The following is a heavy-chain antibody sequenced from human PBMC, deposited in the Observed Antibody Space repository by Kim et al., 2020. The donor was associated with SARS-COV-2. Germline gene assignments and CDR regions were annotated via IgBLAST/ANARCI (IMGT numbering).Heavy chain of an antibody. CDR1: GGSISSSSYY. V-gene: IGHV4-39*01. Sequence: SETLSLTCTVSGGSISSSSYYWGWIRQPPGKGLEWIGSIYYSGSTYYNPSLKSRVTISVDTSKNQFSLKLSSVTAADTAVYYCAREQNIAVAGYDAFDIWGQGTMVTVSS. D-gene: IGHD6-19*01. J-gene: IGHJ3*02. CDR2: IYYSGST. CDR3: AREQNIAVAGYDAFDI.